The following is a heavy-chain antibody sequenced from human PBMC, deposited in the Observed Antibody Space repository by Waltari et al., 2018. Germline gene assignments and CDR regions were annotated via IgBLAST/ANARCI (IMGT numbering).Heavy chain of an antibody. CDR3: ARDSRVMATILQIPRETYYYYGMDV. Sequence: QVQLVQSGAEVKKPGSSVKVSCKASGGTFSSYAISWVRQAPGHGLEWMGGIIPIFGTANYAQKFQGRVTITADESTSTAYMELSSLRSEDTAVYYCARDSRVMATILQIPRETYYYYGMDVWGQGTTVTVSS. D-gene: IGHD5-12*01. J-gene: IGHJ6*02. CDR2: IIPIFGTA. V-gene: IGHV1-69*01. CDR1: GGTFSSYA.